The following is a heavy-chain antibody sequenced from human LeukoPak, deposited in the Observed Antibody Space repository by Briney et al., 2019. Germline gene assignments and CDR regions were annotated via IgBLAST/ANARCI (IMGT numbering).Heavy chain of an antibody. Sequence: PGGSLRLSCAASGFTFSSYGMHWVRQAPGKGLEWVAVIGGSGGSTYYADPVKGRFTISRDNSKNTLYLQMNSLRAEDTAVYYCAKGGASGGTCYTHFDYWGQGTLVTVSS. J-gene: IGHJ4*02. CDR3: AKGGASGGTCYTHFDY. CDR2: IGGSGGST. V-gene: IGHV3-23*01. D-gene: IGHD2-15*01. CDR1: GFTFSSYG.